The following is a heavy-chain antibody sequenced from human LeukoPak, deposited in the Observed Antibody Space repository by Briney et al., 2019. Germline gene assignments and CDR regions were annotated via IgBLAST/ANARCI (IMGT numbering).Heavy chain of an antibody. V-gene: IGHV3-21*01. CDR2: ISSSSSYI. J-gene: IGHJ4*02. CDR3: AREIIAVAGSFDY. Sequence: PGGTLRLSCATSGFSFSNYAMSWVRQAPGKGLEWVSSISSSSSYIYYADSVKGRFTISRDNAKNSLYPQMNSLRAEDTAVYYCAREIIAVAGSFDYWGQGTLVTVSS. D-gene: IGHD6-19*01. CDR1: GFSFSNYA.